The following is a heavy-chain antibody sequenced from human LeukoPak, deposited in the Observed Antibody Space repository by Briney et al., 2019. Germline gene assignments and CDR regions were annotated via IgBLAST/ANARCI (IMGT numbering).Heavy chain of an antibody. CDR1: GYTFTSYD. Sequence: ASVKVSCKASGYTFTSYDINWVRQATGQGLEWMGWMNPNSGNTGYAQKFQGRVTMTRNTSISTAYMELSSLRSEDTAVYYCARQATMVRGVITFRYWGQGTLVTVSS. CDR3: ARQATMVRGVITFRY. V-gene: IGHV1-8*01. J-gene: IGHJ4*02. CDR2: MNPNSGNT. D-gene: IGHD3-10*01.